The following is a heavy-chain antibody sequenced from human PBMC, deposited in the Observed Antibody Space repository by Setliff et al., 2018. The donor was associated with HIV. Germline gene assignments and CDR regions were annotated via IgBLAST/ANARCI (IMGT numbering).Heavy chain of an antibody. CDR1: GDSISSSSYS. CDR2: IYYSGST. CDR3: ARGTTSITFDY. Sequence: SETLSLTCTISGDSISSSSYSWGWIRQPPGKGLEWIGNIYYSGSTYYNPSLKSRVTISVDTSKNQFSLTLSSVTAADTAVYYCARGTTSITFDYWSQGTLVTVSS. D-gene: IGHD1-1*01. J-gene: IGHJ4*02. V-gene: IGHV4-39*07.